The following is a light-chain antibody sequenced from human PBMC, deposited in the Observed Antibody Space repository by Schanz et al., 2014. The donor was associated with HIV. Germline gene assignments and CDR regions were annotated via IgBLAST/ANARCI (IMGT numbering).Light chain of an antibody. CDR1: SSNIGTNY. CDR3: ATWDDSLSGV. Sequence: QSVLTQPPSASGTPGQSVTISCSGSSSNIGTNYVYWYQQLPGTAPKLLIYKDTHRPSGVPDRFSGSKSGTSASLAIIGLRSEDEAHYYCATWDDSLSGVFGGGTKLTVL. J-gene: IGLJ3*02. V-gene: IGLV1-47*01. CDR2: KDT.